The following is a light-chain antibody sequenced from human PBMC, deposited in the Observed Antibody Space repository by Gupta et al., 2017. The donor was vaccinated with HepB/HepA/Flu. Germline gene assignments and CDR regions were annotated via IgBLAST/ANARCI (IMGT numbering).Light chain of an antibody. CDR2: SAS. CDR1: QNIYNF. V-gene: IGKV1-39*01. CDR3: QQSYRTLT. J-gene: IGKJ5*01. Sequence: DIQMTQSPSSLSASVGDRLPLACRASQNIYNFLNWYQQKPGKAPKLLIYSASSLESGVPSRFSGSGSGTDFTLTINSLRLEDFATYYCQQSYRTLTFGQGTRLEIK.